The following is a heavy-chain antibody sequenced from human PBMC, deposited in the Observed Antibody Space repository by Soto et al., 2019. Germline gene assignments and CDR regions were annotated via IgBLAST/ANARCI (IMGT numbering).Heavy chain of an antibody. CDR2: IWYDGSNK. Sequence: QVQLVESGGGVVQPETSLRLSCAASGFSFSNYGMHWVRQAPGKGLEWVAVIWYDGSNKYYADSVKGRLTISRDNSKNTLYLQMNSLRPEDTAVYYCARGNGHSSGWFDFWGQGTPVTVSS. D-gene: IGHD6-19*01. CDR1: GFSFSNYG. CDR3: ARGNGHSSGWFDF. V-gene: IGHV3-33*01. J-gene: IGHJ4*02.